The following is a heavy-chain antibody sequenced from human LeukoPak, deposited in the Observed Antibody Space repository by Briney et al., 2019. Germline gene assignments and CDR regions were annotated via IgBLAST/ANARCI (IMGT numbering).Heavy chain of an antibody. CDR3: AKDIHIGHGSGWPES. CDR2: ISYDGSNK. V-gene: IGHV3-30*18. D-gene: IGHD6-19*01. CDR1: GFTFISYG. J-gene: IGHJ5*02. Sequence: GGSLRLSCAASGFTFISYGMHWVRQAPGKGLEWVAVISYDGSNKYYADSVKGRFTISRDNSKNTLYLQMNSLGAEDTALYYCAKDIHIGHGSGWPESWGQGTLVTVSS.